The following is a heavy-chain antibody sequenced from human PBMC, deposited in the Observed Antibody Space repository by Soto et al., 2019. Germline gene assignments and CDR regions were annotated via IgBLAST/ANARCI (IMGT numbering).Heavy chain of an antibody. Sequence: ASVKVSCKASGGTFSSYAISWVRQAPGQGLEWMGGIIPIFGTANYAQKFQGRVTITADESTSTAYMELSSLRSEDTAVYYCARESAYSSSADYWGQGTLVTVSS. D-gene: IGHD6-6*01. CDR2: IIPIFGTA. J-gene: IGHJ4*02. V-gene: IGHV1-69*13. CDR1: GGTFSSYA. CDR3: ARESAYSSSADY.